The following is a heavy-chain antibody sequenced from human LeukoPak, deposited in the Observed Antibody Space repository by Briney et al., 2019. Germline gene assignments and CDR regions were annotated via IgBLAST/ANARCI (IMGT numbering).Heavy chain of an antibody. J-gene: IGHJ4*02. CDR3: AREGSRYYYSDY. CDR2: IYTSGST. Sequence: SQTLSLTCTVSGGAISSGSYYWSWIRQPAGKGLEWIGRIYTSGSTNYNPSLKSRVTISVDTSKNQFSLKLSSVTAADTAVYYCAREGSRYYYSDYWGQGTLVTVSS. V-gene: IGHV4-61*02. CDR1: GGAISSGSYY. D-gene: IGHD3-22*01.